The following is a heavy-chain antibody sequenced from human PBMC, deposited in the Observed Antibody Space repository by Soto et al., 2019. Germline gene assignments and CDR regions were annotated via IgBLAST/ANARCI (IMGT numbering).Heavy chain of an antibody. CDR2: ISSSSSTI. CDR3: ARENYGDYLNWFDP. J-gene: IGHJ5*02. D-gene: IGHD4-17*01. CDR1: GFTFSSYS. V-gene: IGHV3-48*02. Sequence: PGGSLRLSCAASGFTFSSYSMNWVRQAPGKGLEWVSYISSSSSTIYYADSVKGRFTISRDNAKNSLYLQMNSLRDEDTALYYWARENYGDYLNWFDPWGQGTLVTVSS.